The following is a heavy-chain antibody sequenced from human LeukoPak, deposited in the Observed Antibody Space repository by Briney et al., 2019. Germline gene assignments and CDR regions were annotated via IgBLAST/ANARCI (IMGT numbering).Heavy chain of an antibody. CDR1: GYTFTSYY. CDR2: INPSGGST. D-gene: IGHD3-22*01. V-gene: IGHV1-46*01. Sequence: ASVKVSCKASGYTFTSYYMHWVRQAPGQGLEWMGIINPSGGSTSYAQKFQGRVTMTRDTSTSTVYMELSSLRSEDTAVYYCARTLGGPYYYDSSRPPSGYYYGMDVWGQGTTVTVSS. J-gene: IGHJ6*02. CDR3: ARTLGGPYYYDSSRPPSGYYYGMDV.